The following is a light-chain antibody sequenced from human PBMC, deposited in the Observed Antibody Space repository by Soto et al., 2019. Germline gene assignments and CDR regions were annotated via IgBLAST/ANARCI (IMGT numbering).Light chain of an antibody. CDR2: RAS. CDR3: QQYSSHST. J-gene: IGKJ1*01. CDR1: QNINNW. Sequence: DIQMTQSPSTLSASVGDRVTITCRASQNINNWLAWYQQKPGKAPTLLIYRASSLENGAPSRFSGRGSGTEFIFTITSMQPDDFANYYCQQYSSHSTFGQGTKVEIK. V-gene: IGKV1-5*03.